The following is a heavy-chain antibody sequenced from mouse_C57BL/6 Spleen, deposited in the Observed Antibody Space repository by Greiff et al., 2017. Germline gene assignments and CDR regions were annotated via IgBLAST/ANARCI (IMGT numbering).Heavy chain of an antibody. J-gene: IGHJ2*01. Sequence: VQLQQSGAELVRPGSSVKLSCKASGYTFTSYWMHWVKQRPIQGLEWIGNIDPSDSETHYNQKFKDKATLTVDKSSSTAYMQLSSLTSEDSAVYYCARGGTTVVAKYYFDYWGQGTTLTVSS. D-gene: IGHD1-1*01. CDR3: ARGGTTVVAKYYFDY. CDR1: GYTFTSYW. CDR2: IDPSDSET. V-gene: IGHV1-52*01.